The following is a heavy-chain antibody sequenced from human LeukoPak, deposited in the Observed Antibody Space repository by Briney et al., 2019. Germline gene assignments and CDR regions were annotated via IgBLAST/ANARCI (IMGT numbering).Heavy chain of an antibody. CDR2: ISYDGSHK. CDR1: GITFRSYG. Sequence: PGGSLRLSCAASGITFRSYGMHWVRQAPGKGLEWVAVISYDGSHKYYADSVKGRFSISRDNSKNTLYLQMNSLRAEDTAVYYCARVNTPRWFDPWGQGTLVTVSS. V-gene: IGHV3-30*03. D-gene: IGHD2-2*02. CDR3: ARVNTPRWFDP. J-gene: IGHJ5*02.